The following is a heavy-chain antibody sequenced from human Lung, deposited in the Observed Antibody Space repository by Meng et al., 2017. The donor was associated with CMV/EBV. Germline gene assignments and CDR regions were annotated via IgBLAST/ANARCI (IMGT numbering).Heavy chain of an antibody. J-gene: IGHJ4*02. CDR3: ARSPWQQRGDFDY. D-gene: IGHD6-13*01. Sequence: SQTXXLTCAVYGGSFSGYYWSWIRQPPGKGLEWIGEINHSGSTNYNPSLKSRVTISVDTSKNQFSLKLSSVTAADTAVYYCARSPWQQRGDFDYWGQGTLVTVSS. CDR1: GGSFSGYY. CDR2: INHSGST. V-gene: IGHV4-34*01.